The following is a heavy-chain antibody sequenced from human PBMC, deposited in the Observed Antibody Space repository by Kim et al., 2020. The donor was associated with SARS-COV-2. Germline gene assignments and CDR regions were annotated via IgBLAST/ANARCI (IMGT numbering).Heavy chain of an antibody. Sequence: YNPSLTSRVTISVDTSKKQFSLKMSSLTATDTAVYYCARRDSSNWYFDYWGLGTLVTVSS. D-gene: IGHD3-22*01. CDR3: ARRDSSNWYFDY. V-gene: IGHV4-59*08. J-gene: IGHJ4*02.